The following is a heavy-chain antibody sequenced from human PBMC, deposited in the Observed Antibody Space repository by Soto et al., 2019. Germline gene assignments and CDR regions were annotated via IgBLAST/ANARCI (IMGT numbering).Heavy chain of an antibody. Sequence: EVQLLESGGGLIQPGGSLRLSCASSGFTFSTHALSWVRQAPGKGLEWVSTISSGGSTNYGDSVRGRFDISRDNSKNTLYLQMNSLRAEDTDVYYCAKLLEQNFDYWGQGTLVTVSS. CDR2: ISSGGST. CDR1: GFTFSTHA. J-gene: IGHJ4*02. CDR3: AKLLEQNFDY. V-gene: IGHV3-23*01.